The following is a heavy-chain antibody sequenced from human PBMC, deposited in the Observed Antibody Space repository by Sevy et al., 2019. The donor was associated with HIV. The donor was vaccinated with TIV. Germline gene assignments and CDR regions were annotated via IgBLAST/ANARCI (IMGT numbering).Heavy chain of an antibody. Sequence: GESLKISCEGPGYNFANYWIGWVRQMPAKGLEWMVIIYPGESYSIYSPSFQGQVTISADNSISTAYLQWSSLEAVDTAIYDCASSIHFLDNNGFCPFDYWGKGTLVTVSS. CDR2: IYPGESYS. V-gene: IGHV5-51*01. D-gene: IGHD2-2*03. J-gene: IGHJ4*02. CDR3: ASSIHFLDNNGFCPFDY. CDR1: GYNFANYW.